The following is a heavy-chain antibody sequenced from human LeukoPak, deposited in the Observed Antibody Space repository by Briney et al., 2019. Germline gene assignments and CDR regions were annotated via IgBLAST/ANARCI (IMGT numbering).Heavy chain of an antibody. CDR2: IRSDGSIT. D-gene: IGHD4-11*01. CDR3: ARVRDDYTYFDC. Sequence: QAGGSLRLSCAASGFTFSGYWMHWVRQAPGKGLAWVSVIRSDGSITTYADSVRGRFTISRDNAKSTLYLQMNSLRAEDTAVYYCARVRDDYTYFDCWGQGTLVTVSS. CDR1: GFTFSGYW. J-gene: IGHJ4*02. V-gene: IGHV3-74*01.